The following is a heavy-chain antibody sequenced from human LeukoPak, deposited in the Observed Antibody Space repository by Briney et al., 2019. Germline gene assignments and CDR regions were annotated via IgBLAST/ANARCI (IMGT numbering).Heavy chain of an antibody. J-gene: IGHJ1*01. Sequence: ASVKVSCKASGYTFTSYGISWVRQAPGQGLEWVRWISAYNGNTNYAQKLQGRVTMTTDTSTSTAYMELRSLRSDDTAVYYCAREGDCGGDCYPEYFQHWGQGTLVTVSS. D-gene: IGHD2-21*02. CDR1: GYTFTSYG. V-gene: IGHV1-18*01. CDR2: ISAYNGNT. CDR3: AREGDCGGDCYPEYFQH.